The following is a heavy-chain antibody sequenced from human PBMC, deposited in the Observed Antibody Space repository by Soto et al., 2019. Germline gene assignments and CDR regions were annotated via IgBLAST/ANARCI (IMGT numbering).Heavy chain of an antibody. CDR2: IYTSGST. J-gene: IGHJ6*02. V-gene: IGHV4-4*07. D-gene: IGHD3-9*01. Sequence: PSETLSLTGTACASSISSYYRRCTRQSAGKGLECLVRIYTSGSTNYNPSLKGRVTMSVDTSKYQFSLKLSSVTAADTAVYYCARDHDYDILTGYQNYYYYGMDVWGQGTTVTVSS. CDR1: ASSISSYY. CDR3: ARDHDYDILTGYQNYYYYGMDV.